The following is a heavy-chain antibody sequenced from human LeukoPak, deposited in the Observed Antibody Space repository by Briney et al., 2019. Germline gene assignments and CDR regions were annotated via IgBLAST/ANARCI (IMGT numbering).Heavy chain of an antibody. CDR2: ISSSSSYI. J-gene: IGHJ4*02. D-gene: IGHD4-17*01. CDR3: ARDRYGDYPDDY. CDR1: GFTFSSYA. V-gene: IGHV3-21*01. Sequence: GGSLRLSCAASGFTFSSYAMNWVRQAPGKGLEWVSSISSSSSYIYYADSVKGRFTISRDNAKNSLYLQMNSLRAEDTAVYYCARDRYGDYPDDYWGQGTLVTVSS.